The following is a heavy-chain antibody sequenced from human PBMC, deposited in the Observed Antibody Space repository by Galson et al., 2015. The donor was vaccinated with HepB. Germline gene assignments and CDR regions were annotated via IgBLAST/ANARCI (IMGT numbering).Heavy chain of an antibody. CDR2: IWYDGSNQ. J-gene: IGHJ5*02. CDR1: GFTFSTYA. Sequence: LRLSCAASGFTFSTYAMHWVRQAPGKGLEWVAAIWYDGSNQYYADSVKGRFTISRDNSKNTVYLQMNSLRAEETAVYYCVRDPPDLRFMYDLWGQGTLVTVSS. V-gene: IGHV3-33*01. CDR3: VRDPPDLRFMYDL. D-gene: IGHD3-3*01.